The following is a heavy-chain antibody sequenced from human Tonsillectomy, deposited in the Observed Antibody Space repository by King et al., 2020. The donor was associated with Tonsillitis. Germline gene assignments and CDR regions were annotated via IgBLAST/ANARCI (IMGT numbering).Heavy chain of an antibody. V-gene: IGHV5-51*01. D-gene: IGHD2-2*01. Sequence: QLVQSGAEVKKPGESLKISCKGSGYSFTTYWIGWVRQMPGKGLEWMGIIYVGDSDTTYSPSFQGQVTISADKSISTAYLQWSSLKASDTAMYYCARRYATDHYYFDSWGQGTLVTVSS. CDR1: GYSFTTYW. CDR2: IYVGDSDT. J-gene: IGHJ4*02. CDR3: ARRYATDHYYFDS.